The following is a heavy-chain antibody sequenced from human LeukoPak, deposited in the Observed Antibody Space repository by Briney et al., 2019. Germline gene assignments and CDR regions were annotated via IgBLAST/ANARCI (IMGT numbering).Heavy chain of an antibody. CDR2: IYYSGST. D-gene: IGHD5-24*01. V-gene: IGHV4-59*01. J-gene: IGHJ5*02. CDR3: ARARDGHINNWFDP. Sequence: PSETLSLTCTVSGGSINSYYWSWIRQPPGKGLEWIGYIYYSGSTNYNPSLKSRVTISVDTSKNQFSLKMSSVTAADTAVYHCARARDGHINNWFDPWGQGTLVTVSS. CDR1: GGSINSYY.